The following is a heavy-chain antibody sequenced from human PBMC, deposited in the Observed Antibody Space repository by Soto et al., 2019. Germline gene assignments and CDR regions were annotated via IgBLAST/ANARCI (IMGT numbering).Heavy chain of an antibody. J-gene: IGHJ1*01. Sequence: QLQLQESGPGLVKPSETLSLTCTVSGVSITTSSYFWGWIRQPPGKGLEWVGSMYYSGSTYYNPSLKSRVTISVDTSKNQFSLKLTSVTAADTDVYYCANTLRGDYYFFQHWGQGTLVTVSS. CDR3: ANTLRGDYYFFQH. D-gene: IGHD2-21*02. CDR1: GVSITTSSYF. CDR2: MYYSGST. V-gene: IGHV4-39*01.